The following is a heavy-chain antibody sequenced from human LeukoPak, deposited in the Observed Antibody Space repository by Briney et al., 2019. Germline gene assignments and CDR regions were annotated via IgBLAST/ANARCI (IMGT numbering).Heavy chain of an antibody. CDR2: ISAQHGQT. CDR3: AGSLGYCTSNVCYLKY. CDR1: GYTFTGYY. V-gene: IGHV1-18*04. J-gene: IGHJ4*02. D-gene: IGHD2-8*01. Sequence: ASVKVSCKSSGYTFTGYYMHWVRQAPGQGLEWMGWISAQHGQTEYAPNSQDRVTMTTDTYTNTAYMELRSLRSDDTAVYYCAGSLGYCTSNVCYLKYWGQGTLVTVSS.